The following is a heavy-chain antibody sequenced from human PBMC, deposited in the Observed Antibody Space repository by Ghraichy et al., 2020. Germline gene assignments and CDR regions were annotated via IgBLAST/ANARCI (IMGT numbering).Heavy chain of an antibody. J-gene: IGHJ3*02. CDR2: IYHSGST. CDR3: ARGPGYNDAFDI. CDR1: GGSISSGGYS. D-gene: IGHD5-24*01. V-gene: IGHV4-30-2*01. Sequence: SETLSLTCAVSGGSISSGGYSWSWIRQPPGKGLEWIGYIYHSGSTYYNPSLQSRVTISVDRSKNQFSLKLSSVTAADTAVYYCARGPGYNDAFDIWGQGTMVTVSS.